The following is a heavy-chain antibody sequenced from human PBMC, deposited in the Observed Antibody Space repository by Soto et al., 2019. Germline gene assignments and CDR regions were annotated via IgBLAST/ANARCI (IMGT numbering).Heavy chain of an antibody. CDR1: VYTFTSYG. V-gene: IGHV1-18*01. Sequence: XSVKVSCKDSVYTFTSYGISWVRQAPGQGLEWMGWISAYNGNTNYAQKLQGRVTMTTDTSTSTAYMELRSLRSDDTAVYYCARGTQDSIYDFWSGYYFDYWGQGTLVTVSS. CDR3: ARGTQDSIYDFWSGYYFDY. D-gene: IGHD3-3*01. J-gene: IGHJ4*02. CDR2: ISAYNGNT.